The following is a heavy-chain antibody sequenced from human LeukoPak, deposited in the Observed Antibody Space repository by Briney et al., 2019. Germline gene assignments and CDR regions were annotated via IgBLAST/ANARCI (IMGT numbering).Heavy chain of an antibody. CDR1: GYTFTSYG. J-gene: IGHJ4*02. D-gene: IGHD3-9*01. CDR3: ASEPPRDILTGTCDY. Sequence: ASVKVSCKASGYTFTSYGISWVRQAPGQGLEWMGWISAYNGNTNYAQKLQGRVTMTTDTSTSTAYMELRSLRSDDTAVYYCASEPPRDILTGTCDYWGQGTLVTVSS. CDR2: ISAYNGNT. V-gene: IGHV1-18*01.